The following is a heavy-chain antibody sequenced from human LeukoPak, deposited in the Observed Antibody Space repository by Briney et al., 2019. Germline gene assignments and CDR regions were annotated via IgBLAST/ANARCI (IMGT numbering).Heavy chain of an antibody. CDR2: IGANGKSR. D-gene: IGHD2-8*01. CDR1: GFTFSNYE. Sequence: LPGGSLRLSCAASGFTFSNYEMNWVRQTPGKGLEWVSYIGANGKSRNYVDSVKGRFTISRDNAKNTLYLQMNSLRAEDTAVYYCAKDPRNGEVYWNRGTLVTVSS. CDR3: AKDPRNGEVY. J-gene: IGHJ4*02. V-gene: IGHV3-48*03.